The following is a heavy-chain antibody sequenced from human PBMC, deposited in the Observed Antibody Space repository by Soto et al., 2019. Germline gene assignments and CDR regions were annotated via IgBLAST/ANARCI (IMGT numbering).Heavy chain of an antibody. J-gene: IGHJ4*02. CDR1: GGSMRNYF. D-gene: IGHD6-13*01. Sequence: SETLSLTCTVSGGSMRNYFWTWIRQPPGKGLEWIGYIHYSGTTSFFPSYNPSLRIRVTISEDTSKNQLSLKLLSVTTADTAVYFCAAGEASSRNLAPYYLDFWGQWTLVTVSS. V-gene: IGHV4-59*01. CDR2: IHYSGTT. CDR3: AAGEASSRNLAPYYLDF.